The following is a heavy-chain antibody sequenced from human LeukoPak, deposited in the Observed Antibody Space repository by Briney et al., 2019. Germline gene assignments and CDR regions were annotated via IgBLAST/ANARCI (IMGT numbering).Heavy chain of an antibody. Sequence: GESLRLSCAASGFTFSSYEMNWVRQAPGKGLEWVSYISSSGSAIYYADSVKGRFTISRDNAKNSLYLQMNSLRAEDTAVYYCARNYYYGMAVWGQGTTVTVSS. CDR2: ISSSGSAI. CDR1: GFTFSSYE. V-gene: IGHV3-48*03. J-gene: IGHJ6*02. CDR3: ARNYYYGMAV.